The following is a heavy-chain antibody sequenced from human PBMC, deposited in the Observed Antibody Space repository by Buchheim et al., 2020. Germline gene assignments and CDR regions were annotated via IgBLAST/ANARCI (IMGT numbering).Heavy chain of an antibody. CDR2: INPNSGGT. J-gene: IGHJ6*02. V-gene: IGHV1-2*04. CDR1: GYTITGYY. CDR3: ARDRQQLVQPEYYYYGMDV. D-gene: IGHD6-13*01. Sequence: QVQLVQSGAEVKKPGASVKVSCKAAGYTITGYYMHWVRQAPGQGLEWMGWINPNSGGTNYAQKFQGWVTMTRDTSISTAYMELSRLRSDDTAVYYCARDRQQLVQPEYYYYGMDVWGQGTT.